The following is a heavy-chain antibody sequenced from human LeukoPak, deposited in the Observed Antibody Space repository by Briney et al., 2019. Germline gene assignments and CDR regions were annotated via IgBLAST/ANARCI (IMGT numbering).Heavy chain of an antibody. D-gene: IGHD2-2*01. Sequence: GASVKVSCTASGYTFTSYGISWVRQAPGQGLEWMGWISAYNGNTNYAQKFQGRVTMTTDTSTSTASMELRSLRSDDTGVYYCARVGCSSTSCYPEKDYWGQGTLVTVSS. J-gene: IGHJ4*02. V-gene: IGHV1-18*01. CDR1: GYTFTSYG. CDR2: ISAYNGNT. CDR3: ARVGCSSTSCYPEKDY.